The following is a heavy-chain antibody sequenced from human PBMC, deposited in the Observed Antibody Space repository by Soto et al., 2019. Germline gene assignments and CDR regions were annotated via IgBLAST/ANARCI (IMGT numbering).Heavy chain of an antibody. CDR2: ISAYNGNT. CDR3: ARPGGRGSGWLYYYGMDV. V-gene: IGHV1-18*04. D-gene: IGHD6-19*01. J-gene: IGHJ6*02. Sequence: QVQLVQSGAEVKKPGASVKVSCKASGYTFTSYGISWVRHAPGQGPEWMGWISAYNGNTNYGQKLQGRVTMTTDTSTSTAYIELRSLRSDDTAVYYCARPGGRGSGWLYYYGMDVWGQGTTVTVSS. CDR1: GYTFTSYG.